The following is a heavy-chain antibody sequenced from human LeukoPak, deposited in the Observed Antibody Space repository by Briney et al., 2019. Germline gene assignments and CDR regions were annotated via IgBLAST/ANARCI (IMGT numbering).Heavy chain of an antibody. Sequence: PSETLSLTCTVSGGSISSYYWNWIRQPAGKGLEWIGRIYTSGTANYNPSLKSRLTMSVDTSKNQFSLKLSSVTAADTAVYYCARDTKSGSRYFDLWGRGTLVTVSS. D-gene: IGHD3-22*01. J-gene: IGHJ2*01. CDR3: ARDTKSGSRYFDL. CDR1: GGSISSYY. CDR2: IYTSGTA. V-gene: IGHV4-4*07.